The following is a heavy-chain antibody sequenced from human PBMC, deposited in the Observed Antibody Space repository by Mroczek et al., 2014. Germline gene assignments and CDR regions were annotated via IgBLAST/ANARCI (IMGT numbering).Heavy chain of an antibody. CDR1: GGSISSSSYY. CDR3: ARTLLAPDYYEGYFDY. V-gene: IGHV4-39*01. Sequence: QVQLQESGPGLVKPSETLSLTCTVSGGSISSSSYYWGWIRQAPHGKGAWSGIGSIYYSGSTYYNPSLKSRVTISVDTSKNQFSLKLSSVTAADTAVYYCARTLLAPDYYEGYFDYWGQGTLVTVSS. D-gene: IGHD3-22*01. J-gene: IGHJ4*02. CDR2: IYYSGST.